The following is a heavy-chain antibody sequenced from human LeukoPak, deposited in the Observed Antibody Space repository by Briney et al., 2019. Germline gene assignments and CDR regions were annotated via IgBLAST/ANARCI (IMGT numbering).Heavy chain of an antibody. CDR1: GGSIRSGDYY. J-gene: IGHJ6*04. CDR2: IFYSGSA. V-gene: IGHV4-30-4*01. Sequence: SETLSLTCTVSGGSIRSGDYYWNWIRQPPGKDLEWIGYIFYSGSAYYNPSLKNRVTISVDTSKNQFSLKLTSVTAADTAVYYCARIDYADYVLGGMDVWGKGTTVTVSS. D-gene: IGHD4-17*01. CDR3: ARIDYADYVLGGMDV.